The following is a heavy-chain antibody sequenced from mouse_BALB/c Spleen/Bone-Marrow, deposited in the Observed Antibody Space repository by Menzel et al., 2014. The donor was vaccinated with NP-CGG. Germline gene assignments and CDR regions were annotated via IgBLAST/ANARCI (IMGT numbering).Heavy chain of an antibody. CDR1: GYSFTGYY. CDR2: INPYNGAT. CDR3: AREYYGNYVLDY. V-gene: IGHV1-31*01. Sequence: VQLQQPGPELVKPGASVKISCKASGYSFTGYYMHWVKQSHVKSLEWIGRINPYNGATSYNQNFKDKASLTVDKSSSTAYMELHSPTSEDSAVYYCAREYYGNYVLDYWGQGTTLTVSS. D-gene: IGHD2-1*01. J-gene: IGHJ2*01.